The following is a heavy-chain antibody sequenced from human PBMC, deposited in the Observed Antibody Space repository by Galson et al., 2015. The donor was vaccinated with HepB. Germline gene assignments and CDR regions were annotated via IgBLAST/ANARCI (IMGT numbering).Heavy chain of an antibody. CDR1: GFRFSDHY. J-gene: IGHJ4*02. V-gene: IGHV3-11*06. Sequence: SLRLSCAASGFRFSDHYMSWIRQAPGKGLEWVSYISSSSSYTNYADSVKGRFTISRDNAKNSLYLQMNSLRAEDTAVYYCASRFAYSSSWSFDYWGQGTLVTVSS. CDR2: ISSSSSYT. CDR3: ASRFAYSSSWSFDY. D-gene: IGHD6-13*01.